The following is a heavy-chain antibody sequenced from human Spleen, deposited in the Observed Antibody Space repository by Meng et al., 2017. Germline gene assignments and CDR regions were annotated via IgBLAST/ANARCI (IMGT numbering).Heavy chain of an antibody. CDR3: ARDLGSYYYYYGMDV. D-gene: IGHD1-26*01. J-gene: IGHJ6*02. V-gene: IGHV3-72*01. CDR1: GFTFSDHY. CDR2: TRNKANSNTT. Sequence: GGSLRLSCAASGFTFSDHYMDWVRQAPGKGLEWVGRTRNKANSNTTEYAASVKGRFTISRDDSKNSLYLQMNSLKTEDTAVYYCARDLGSYYYYYGMDVWGQGTTVTVSS.